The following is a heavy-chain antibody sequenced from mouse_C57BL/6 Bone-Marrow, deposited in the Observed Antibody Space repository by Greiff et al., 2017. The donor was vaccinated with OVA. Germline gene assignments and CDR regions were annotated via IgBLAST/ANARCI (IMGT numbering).Heavy chain of an antibody. CDR1: GYTFTSYW. CDR3: ARRTTVVPFDY. V-gene: IGHV1-64*01. J-gene: IGHJ2*01. Sequence: QVQLQQPGAELVKPGASVKLSCKASGYTFTSYWMHWVTQRPGQGLEWIGMIHPNSGSTNYNEKFKSKATLTVDKSSSTAYMQLSSLTSEDSAVYYCARRTTVVPFDYWGQGTTLTVSS. CDR2: IHPNSGST. D-gene: IGHD1-1*01.